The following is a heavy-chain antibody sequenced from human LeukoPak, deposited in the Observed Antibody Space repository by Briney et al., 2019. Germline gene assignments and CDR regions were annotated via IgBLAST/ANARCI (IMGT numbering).Heavy chain of an antibody. CDR3: ARDSPSGSYFDY. CDR1: GGSLSSCY. J-gene: IGHJ4*02. CDR2: IYYSGST. V-gene: IGHV4-59*01. Sequence: SETLSPTCTVSGGSLSSCYWSWIRQPPGKGLEWIGYIYYSGSTNYNPSLKSRVTISVDTSKNQFSLKLSSVTAADTAVYYCARDSPSGSYFDYWGQGTLVTVSS. D-gene: IGHD1-26*01.